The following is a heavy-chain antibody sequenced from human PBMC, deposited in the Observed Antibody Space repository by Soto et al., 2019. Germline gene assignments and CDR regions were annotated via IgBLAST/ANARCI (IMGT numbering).Heavy chain of an antibody. CDR2: IYYSGST. CDR1: GGSISSSSYY. D-gene: IGHD3-10*01. J-gene: IGHJ5*02. V-gene: IGHV4-39*01. CDR3: ARHVHGFGELSPYNWFDP. Sequence: PSETLSLTCTVSGGSISSSSYYWGWIRQPPGKGLEWIGSIYYSGSTYYNPSLKSRVTISVDTSKNQFSLKLSSVTAADTAVYYCARHVHGFGELSPYNWFDPWGQGTLVTVSS.